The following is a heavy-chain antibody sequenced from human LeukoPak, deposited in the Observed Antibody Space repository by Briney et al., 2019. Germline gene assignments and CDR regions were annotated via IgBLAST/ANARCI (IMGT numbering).Heavy chain of an antibody. CDR2: IIPIFGTA. J-gene: IGHJ4*02. D-gene: IGHD3-22*01. CDR1: GGTFSSYA. Sequence: SVKVSCKASGGTFSSYAISWVRQAPGQGLEWMGGIIPIFGTANYAQKFQGRVTVTADESTSTAYMELSSLRSEDTAVYYCARDNYYDSSGYPYYFDYWGQGTLVTVSS. CDR3: ARDNYYDSSGYPYYFDY. V-gene: IGHV1-69*01.